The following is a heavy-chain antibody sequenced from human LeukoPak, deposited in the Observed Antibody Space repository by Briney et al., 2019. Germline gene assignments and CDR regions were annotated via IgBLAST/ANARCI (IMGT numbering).Heavy chain of an antibody. D-gene: IGHD3/OR15-3a*01. Sequence: GGSLRLSCAASGFTFNTYTMNWVRQAPGKGLEWVSAITGSTKYIPSNIYYADAVQGRFTISRDDAKNLVYLQMNSLRAEDTAVYYCARQTGSGLFILPGGQGTLVTVSS. CDR3: ARQTGSGLFILP. CDR1: GFTFNTYT. CDR2: ITGSTKYI. J-gene: IGHJ4*02. V-gene: IGHV3-21*06.